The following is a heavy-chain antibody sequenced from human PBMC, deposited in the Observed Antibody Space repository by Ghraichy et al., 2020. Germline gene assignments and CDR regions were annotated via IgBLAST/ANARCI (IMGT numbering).Heavy chain of an antibody. CDR3: ARGVVGGLYSSGNQYYYYGMDV. V-gene: IGHV4-34*01. CDR2: INHSGST. CDR1: GGSFSGYY. Sequence: SETLSLTCAVYGGSFSGYYWSWIRQPPGKGLEWIGEINHSGSTNYNPSLKSRVTISVDTSKNQFSLKLSSVTAADTAVYYCARGVVGGLYSSGNQYYYYGMDVWGQGTTVTVSS. J-gene: IGHJ6*02. D-gene: IGHD6-19*01.